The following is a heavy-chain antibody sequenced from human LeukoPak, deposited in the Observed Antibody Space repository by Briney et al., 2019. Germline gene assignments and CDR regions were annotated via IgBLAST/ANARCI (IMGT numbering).Heavy chain of an antibody. CDR1: GGSFSDYY. J-gene: IGHJ1*01. CDR2: INHSGST. D-gene: IGHD3-22*01. Sequence: PSETLSLTCAVYGGSFSDYYWSWIRQSPGKGLEWIGEINHSGSTNYNPSLKSRVTISIDTSKKQFSLKLISVTAADTAVYYCAYSSGYQQHWGQGTLVTVSS. V-gene: IGHV4-34*01. CDR3: AYSSGYQQH.